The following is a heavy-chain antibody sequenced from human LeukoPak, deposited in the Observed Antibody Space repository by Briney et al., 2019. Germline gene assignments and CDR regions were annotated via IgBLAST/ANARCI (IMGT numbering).Heavy chain of an antibody. CDR3: VTNWGSRYYSDMDA. CDR1: GYTFTGYY. Sequence: ASVKVSCKASGYTFTGYYMHWVRQAAGQGLEWMGWMTPNSGFSGYAHKFRGRVTMTGNTSISTAYMELSSLRSEDTAIYYCVTNWGSRYYSDMDAWGQGTTVTVSS. D-gene: IGHD7-27*01. CDR2: MTPNSGFS. J-gene: IGHJ6*02. V-gene: IGHV1-8*02.